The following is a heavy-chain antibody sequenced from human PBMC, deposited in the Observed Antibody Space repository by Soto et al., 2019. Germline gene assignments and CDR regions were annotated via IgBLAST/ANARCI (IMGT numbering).Heavy chain of an antibody. CDR3: ARDGTEYYGEYYDY. D-gene: IGHD4-17*01. CDR2: IGTRGNTK. Sequence: QVQLVESGGGLVKPGGSLRLSCATSGFTFSDYYMSWIRQAPGKGLEWVSYIGTRGNTKYYADSVRGRFTISRDKAKNSWYLQINSLRADDTAVYYCARDGTEYYGEYYDYWGQGIPVTVSP. CDR1: GFTFSDYY. V-gene: IGHV3-11*01. J-gene: IGHJ4*02.